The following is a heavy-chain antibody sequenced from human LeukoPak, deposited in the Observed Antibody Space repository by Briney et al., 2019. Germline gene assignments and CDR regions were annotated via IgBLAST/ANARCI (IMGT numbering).Heavy chain of an antibody. CDR1: GGSIRSSSYY. V-gene: IGHV4-39*02. Sequence: SETLSLTCTVSGGSIRSSSYYWGWIRQPPGKGLEWIGSIYYSGSTYYNPSLKSRVTISVDTSKNQFSLKLSSVTAADTAVYYCARDLPAATQWYFDLWGRGTLVTVSS. CDR3: ARDLPAATQWYFDL. CDR2: IYYSGST. D-gene: IGHD2-2*01. J-gene: IGHJ2*01.